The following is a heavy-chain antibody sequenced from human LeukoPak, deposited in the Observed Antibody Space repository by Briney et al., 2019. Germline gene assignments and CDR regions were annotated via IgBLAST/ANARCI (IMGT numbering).Heavy chain of an antibody. Sequence: GGSLRLSCAASGFTFSSYWMSWVRQAPGKGLEWVANIKQDGSEKYYVDSVKGRFTISRDNAKNSLYLQMNSLRVEDTAVYYCARVANPDYYDSSGYFDIWGQGTMVTVSS. V-gene: IGHV3-7*01. CDR3: ARVANPDYYDSSGYFDI. D-gene: IGHD3-22*01. J-gene: IGHJ3*02. CDR1: GFTFSSYW. CDR2: IKQDGSEK.